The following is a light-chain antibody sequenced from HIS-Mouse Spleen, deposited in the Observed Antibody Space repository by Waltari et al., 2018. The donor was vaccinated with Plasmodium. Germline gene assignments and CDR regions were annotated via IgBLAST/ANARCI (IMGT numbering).Light chain of an antibody. CDR3: YATDSSGNHRV. CDR1: ALPKKY. V-gene: IGLV3-10*01. Sequence: SYELTQPPSVSVSPGQTARITCSGDALPKKYAYWYQQKSGQAPVLVIYEDSKRPSGIHGRFTGSSAGTMATLTISGGQVEDEADYDCYATDSSGNHRVFGGGTKLTVL. J-gene: IGLJ3*02. CDR2: EDS.